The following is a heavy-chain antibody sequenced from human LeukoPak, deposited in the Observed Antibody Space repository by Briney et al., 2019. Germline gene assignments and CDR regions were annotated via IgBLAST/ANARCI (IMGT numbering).Heavy chain of an antibody. CDR2: IKEDGSEK. CDR1: GFMFSSYW. Sequence: GGSLRLSRAASGFMFSSYWMSWVRRAPGKGLEWVADIKEDGSEKSYVDSVKGRFTISRDNAKNSLYLQMNTLRAEDTAVYYCARDLVWFGELKGYYNYMDVWGKGTTVTVSS. D-gene: IGHD3-10*01. J-gene: IGHJ6*03. V-gene: IGHV3-7*01. CDR3: ARDLVWFGELKGYYNYMDV.